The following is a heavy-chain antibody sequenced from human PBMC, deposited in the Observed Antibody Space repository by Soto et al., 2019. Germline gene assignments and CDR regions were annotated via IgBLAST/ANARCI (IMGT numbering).Heavy chain of an antibody. V-gene: IGHV4-39*01. CDR3: AIPRERGIAVYTSYFQH. J-gene: IGHJ1*01. D-gene: IGHD6-19*01. Sequence: QLQLQESGPGLVKPSETLSLTCTVSGGSISSSSYYWGWIRRPPGKGLEWIGSNYYSGSTYYNPSLKSRVTISVDTSKNQFSLKLSSVTAADTAVYYCAIPRERGIAVYTSYFQHWGQGTLVTVSS. CDR2: NYYSGST. CDR1: GGSISSSSYY.